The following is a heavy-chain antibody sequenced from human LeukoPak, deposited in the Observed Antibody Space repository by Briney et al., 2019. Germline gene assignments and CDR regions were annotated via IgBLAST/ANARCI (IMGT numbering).Heavy chain of an antibody. CDR2: IYTSGST. CDR1: GGSISSGSYY. V-gene: IGHV4-61*02. J-gene: IGHJ4*02. D-gene: IGHD2-2*02. CDR3: ARYCSSTSCYIVESNVD. Sequence: PSETLSLTCTVSGGSISSGSYYWSWIRQPAGKGLEWIGRIYTSGSTNYNPSLKSRVTISVDTSKNQFSLKLSSVTAADTAVYYCARYCSSTSCYIVESNVDWGQGTLVTVSS.